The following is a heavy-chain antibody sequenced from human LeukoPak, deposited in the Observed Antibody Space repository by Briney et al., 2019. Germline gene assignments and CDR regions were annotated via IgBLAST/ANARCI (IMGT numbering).Heavy chain of an antibody. D-gene: IGHD3-16*02. CDR1: GGSISSGGYF. Sequence: PSQTLSLTCTVSGGSISSGGYFWTWIRQHPGKALEWIGYIYYSGSTYYNPSLKSRVTISVDTSKNQFSLKLSSVTAADTAVYYCARGSGRLGELSHPSPPKTTYYFDYWGQGTLVTVSS. J-gene: IGHJ4*02. V-gene: IGHV4-31*03. CDR2: IYYSGST. CDR3: ARGSGRLGELSHPSPPKTTYYFDY.